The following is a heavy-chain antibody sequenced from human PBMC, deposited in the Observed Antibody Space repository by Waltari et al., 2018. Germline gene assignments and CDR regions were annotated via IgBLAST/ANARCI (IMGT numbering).Heavy chain of an antibody. D-gene: IGHD7-27*01. Sequence: EVQMVESGGGSVKPGDSLRLSCVAPGFGFTAAWLTWVRQAPGKGLEWVGRIKSQNDGATTDFAASVRGRFSISRDDSQNMVFLQMNSLRVEDTALYYCTTLDAPWGGWGHGTLVTVSS. V-gene: IGHV3-15*01. CDR1: GFGFTAAW. CDR2: IKSQNDGATT. CDR3: TTLDAPWGG. J-gene: IGHJ4*01.